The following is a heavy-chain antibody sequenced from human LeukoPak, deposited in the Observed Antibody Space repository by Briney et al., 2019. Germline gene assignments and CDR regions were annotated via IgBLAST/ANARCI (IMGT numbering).Heavy chain of an antibody. D-gene: IGHD6-6*01. J-gene: IGHJ5*02. Sequence: PSETLSLTCTVSGGSISSSSYYWGWIRQPPGKGLEWIGSIYYSGSTYYNPSLKSRVTISVDTSKNQFSLKLSSVTAADTAVYYCARGISLAARRGWFDPWGQGTLVTVSS. V-gene: IGHV4-39*07. CDR2: IYYSGST. CDR3: ARGISLAARRGWFDP. CDR1: GGSISSSSYY.